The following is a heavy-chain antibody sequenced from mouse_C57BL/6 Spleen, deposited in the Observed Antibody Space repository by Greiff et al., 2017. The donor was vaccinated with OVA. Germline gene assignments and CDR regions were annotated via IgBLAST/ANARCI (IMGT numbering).Heavy chain of an antibody. CDR1: GYTFTDYY. V-gene: IGHV1-26*01. CDR3: ARYYDGYYGLFAY. Sequence: EVQLQQSGPELVKPGASVKISCKASGYTFTDYYMNWVKQSHGKSLEWIGDINPNNGGTSYNQKFKGKATLTVDKSSSTAYMELRSLTSEDSAVYYCARYYDGYYGLFAYWGQGTLVTVSA. CDR2: INPNNGGT. J-gene: IGHJ3*01. D-gene: IGHD2-3*01.